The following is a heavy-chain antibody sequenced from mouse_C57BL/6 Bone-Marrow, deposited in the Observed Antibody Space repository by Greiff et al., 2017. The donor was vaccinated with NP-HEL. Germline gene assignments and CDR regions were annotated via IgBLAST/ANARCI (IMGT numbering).Heavy chain of an antibody. V-gene: IGHV5-6*02. D-gene: IGHD1-1*01. CDR1: GFTFSSYG. CDR2: ISSGGSSI. J-gene: IGHJ3*01. CDR3: ARHGGITTVVATRFAY. Sequence: EVKLVESGGDLVKPGGSLKLSCAASGFTFSSYGMSWVRQTPDKRLEGVATISSGGSSIYYPDSVKGRFTISRDIAKNTLYLQMSSLKSEDTAMYYCARHGGITTVVATRFAYWGQGTLVTVSA.